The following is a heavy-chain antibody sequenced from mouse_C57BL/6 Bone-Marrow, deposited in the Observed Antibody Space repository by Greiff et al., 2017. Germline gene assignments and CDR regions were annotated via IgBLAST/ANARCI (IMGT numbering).Heavy chain of an antibody. Sequence: EVQLQQSGPELVKPGASVKISCKASGYTFTDYYMNWVKQSHGKSLEWIGAFNPHNGDTSSTPKVKGKATFTVDKSSSTASMERRSLTSEDSAVYYCAGNFWFAYWGQGTLVTVSA. CDR1: GYTFTDYY. J-gene: IGHJ3*01. CDR2: FNPHNGDT. D-gene: IGHD2-1*01. CDR3: AGNFWFAY. V-gene: IGHV1-26*01.